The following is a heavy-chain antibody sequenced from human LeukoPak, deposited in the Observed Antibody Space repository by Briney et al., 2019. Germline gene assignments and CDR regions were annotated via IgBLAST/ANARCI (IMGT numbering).Heavy chain of an antibody. CDR2: IKQDGSEK. Sequence: GGSLRLSCAASGFTFSSYWMSWVRQAPGRGLEWVANIKQDGSEKYYVDSVKGRFTISRDNAKNSLYLQMNSLRAEDTAVYYCARELDTMIVVVMGLDYWGQGTLVTVSS. J-gene: IGHJ4*02. V-gene: IGHV3-7*04. D-gene: IGHD3-22*01. CDR3: ARELDTMIVVVMGLDY. CDR1: GFTFSSYW.